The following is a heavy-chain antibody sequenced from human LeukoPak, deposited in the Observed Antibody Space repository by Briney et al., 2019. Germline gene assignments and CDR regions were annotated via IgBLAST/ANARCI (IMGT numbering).Heavy chain of an antibody. J-gene: IGHJ4*02. CDR1: GGSISSFY. D-gene: IGHD2-15*01. Sequence: KPSETLSLTCSVSGGSISSFYWGWIRQPPGKGLEWIGYIYNSGSTDYNPSLKSRVTISVDTSKNQFSLKLSSVTAADTAVYYCARDVGGGPFFDYWGQGTLVTVSS. V-gene: IGHV4-59*01. CDR2: IYNSGST. CDR3: ARDVGGGPFFDY.